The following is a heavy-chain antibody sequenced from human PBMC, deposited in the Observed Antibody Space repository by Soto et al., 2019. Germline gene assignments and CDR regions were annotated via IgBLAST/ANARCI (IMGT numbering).Heavy chain of an antibody. D-gene: IGHD6-13*01. CDR1: EFTFSSNA. V-gene: IGHV3-23*01. Sequence: EGQLLESGGGWVQPGGSLRLSCAASEFTFSSNAMHWVRQAPGKGLEWVSGITGSGSTTFYADSVKGRFTISRDNSKNTLYLHMSSLRAEDTAIYYCAKDFTAYLSSWFHLWGQGTLVTGSS. CDR3: AKDFTAYLSSWFHL. CDR2: ITGSGSTT. J-gene: IGHJ5*02.